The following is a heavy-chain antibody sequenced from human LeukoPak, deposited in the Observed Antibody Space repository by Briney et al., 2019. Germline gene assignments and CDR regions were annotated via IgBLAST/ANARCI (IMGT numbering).Heavy chain of an antibody. D-gene: IGHD5-18*01. Sequence: SETLSLTCGVSGGSITHYYWSWIRQPPGKGLEWIGYIYYSGSTNYNPSLKSRVTISVDTSKIRFSLKLSSVTAADTAVYYCARTQRGYNYGYQYYYYGLDVWGQGTTVTVSS. CDR3: ARTQRGYNYGYQYYYYGLDV. V-gene: IGHV4-59*01. J-gene: IGHJ6*02. CDR1: GGSITHYY. CDR2: IYYSGST.